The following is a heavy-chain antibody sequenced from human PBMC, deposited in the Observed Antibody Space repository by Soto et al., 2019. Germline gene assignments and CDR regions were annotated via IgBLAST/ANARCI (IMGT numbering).Heavy chain of an antibody. CDR1: GFTFSSYG. V-gene: IGHV3-30*18. J-gene: IGHJ4*02. CDR2: ISYDGSNK. Sequence: GGSLRLSCAASGFTFSSYGMHWVRQAPGKGLEWVAVISYDGSNKYYADSVKGRFTISRDNSKNTLYLQMNSLRAEDTAVYYCVKPYYYGSGSYYNVFDYWGQGTLVTVSS. CDR3: VKPYYYGSGSYYNVFDY. D-gene: IGHD3-10*01.